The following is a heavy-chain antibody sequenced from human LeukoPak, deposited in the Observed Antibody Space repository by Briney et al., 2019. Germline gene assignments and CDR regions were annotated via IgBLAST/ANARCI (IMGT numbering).Heavy chain of an antibody. J-gene: IGHJ4*02. CDR2: INAGNGNT. Sequence: ASVKVSCKASGYTFTNYAMHWVRQAPGQRLEWMGWINAGNGNTKYSQKFQDRVTITRDTSASTVCMELSSLKSEDTAVYYCARGILWFGELSSLGYWGQGTLVTVSS. CDR1: GYTFTNYA. CDR3: ARGILWFGELSSLGY. D-gene: IGHD3-10*01. V-gene: IGHV1-3*01.